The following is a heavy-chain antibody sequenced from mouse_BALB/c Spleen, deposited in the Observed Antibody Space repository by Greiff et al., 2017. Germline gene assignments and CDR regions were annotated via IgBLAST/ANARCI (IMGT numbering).Heavy chain of an antibody. CDR1: GFSLTSYD. J-gene: IGHJ4*01. Sequence: VKLVESGPGLVAPSQSLSITCTVSGFSLTSYDLSWIRQPPGKGLEWLGVIWTGGGTNYNSAFMSRLSISKDNSKSQVFLKMNSLQTDDTAIYYCVRAYDYDDAMDYWGQGTSVTVSS. D-gene: IGHD2-4*01. V-gene: IGHV2-9-2*01. CDR2: IWTGGGT. CDR3: VRAYDYDDAMDY.